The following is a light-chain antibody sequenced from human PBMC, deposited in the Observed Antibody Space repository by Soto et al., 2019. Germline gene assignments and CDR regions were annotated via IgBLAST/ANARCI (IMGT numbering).Light chain of an antibody. CDR3: QQYNNSPEYT. V-gene: IGKV3-20*01. Sequence: EIVLTQSPGTLSLSPGERATLSCKASQSVTSSHLAWYQQKPGQAPRLLIYGATSRATGIPDRFSGSGSGTDFTLTISRLEPEDFAVYFCQQYNNSPEYTFGQGTKLEIK. CDR1: QSVTSSH. CDR2: GAT. J-gene: IGKJ2*01.